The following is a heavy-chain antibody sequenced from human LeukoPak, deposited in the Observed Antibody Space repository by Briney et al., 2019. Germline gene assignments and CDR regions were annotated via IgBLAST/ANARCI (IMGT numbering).Heavy chain of an antibody. Sequence: ASVKVSCKASGYTFTSYGISWVRQAPGQGLEWMGWISAYNGNTNYAQKLQGRVTMTRNTSISTAYMELSSLRSEDTAVYYCARGVQWLEANYYYYGMDVWGQGTTVTVSS. CDR1: GYTFTSYG. CDR2: ISAYNGNT. D-gene: IGHD6-19*01. CDR3: ARGVQWLEANYYYYGMDV. V-gene: IGHV1-18*01. J-gene: IGHJ6*02.